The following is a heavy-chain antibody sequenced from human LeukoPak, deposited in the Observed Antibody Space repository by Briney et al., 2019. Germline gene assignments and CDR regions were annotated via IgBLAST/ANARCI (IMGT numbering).Heavy chain of an antibody. J-gene: IGHJ5*02. CDR1: GYSFTSYW. CDR3: ARSDGATATISLRFDP. D-gene: IGHD5-24*01. CDR2: IYPGDSDT. Sequence: GESLKISCKGSGYSFTSYWIGWVRQMPGKGLEWMGIIYPGDSDTRYSPSFQGRVTISADKSISTAYLQWSSLKASDTAMYYCARSDGATATISLRFDPWGQGTLVTVSS. V-gene: IGHV5-51*01.